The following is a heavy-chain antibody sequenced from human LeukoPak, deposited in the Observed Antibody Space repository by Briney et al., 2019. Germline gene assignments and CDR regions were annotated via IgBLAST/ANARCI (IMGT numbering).Heavy chain of an antibody. J-gene: IGHJ3*02. CDR3: ARGGEYDDVWGCYRYQHAFDI. D-gene: IGHD3-16*02. CDR2: ISAYNGNT. V-gene: IGHV1-18*01. CDR1: GYTFTSYG. Sequence: GASVKVSCKASGYTFTSYGISWARQAPGQGLEWMGWISAYNGNTNYAQKFQGRVTMTRDTSISTAYMELSRLRSDDTAVYYCARGGEYDDVWGCYRYQHAFDIWGQGTMVTVSS.